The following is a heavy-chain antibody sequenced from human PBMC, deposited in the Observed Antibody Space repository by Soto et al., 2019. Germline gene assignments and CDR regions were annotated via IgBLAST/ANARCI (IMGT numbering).Heavy chain of an antibody. D-gene: IGHD6-13*01. CDR3: ESWAAIYSNHIDN. J-gene: IGHJ4*02. CDR2: IYPGDSET. Sequence: GESLTLTLKGSGYRFTSYWIGWVRQMPGKGLEWMGIIYPGDSETKYSPSFQGQVTISADKSINTAYLQWSSLKASDTAMYYCESWAAIYSNHIDNCGQRPPGTVSS. CDR1: GYRFTSYW. V-gene: IGHV5-51*01.